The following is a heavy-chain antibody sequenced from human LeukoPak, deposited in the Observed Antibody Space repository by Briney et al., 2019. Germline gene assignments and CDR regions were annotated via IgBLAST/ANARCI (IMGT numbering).Heavy chain of an antibody. J-gene: IGHJ4*02. V-gene: IGHV3-33*01. D-gene: IGHD5-24*01. Sequence: PGRSVRLFCAASGFTFSSNGMHWVRQAPGKGLEWVAVIWYDGSNKYYADSVKGRFTISRVNSKNTLYLQMNSLRAEDTAVYYCARLEQALGFDQWRQGTLVTVSS. CDR3: ARLEQALGFDQ. CDR1: GFTFSSNG. CDR2: IWYDGSNK.